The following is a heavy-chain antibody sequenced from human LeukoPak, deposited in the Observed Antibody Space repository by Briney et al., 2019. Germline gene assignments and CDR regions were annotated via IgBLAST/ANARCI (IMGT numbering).Heavy chain of an antibody. CDR3: ARQKSYYDSSGYWFDY. D-gene: IGHD3-22*01. V-gene: IGHV4-39*01. J-gene: IGHJ4*02. CDR1: GGSFSSSSYY. Sequence: SETLSLTCTVSGGSFSSSSYYWGWIRQPPGTGLEWIGSIYYSGSTYYNPSLKSRVTISVDTSKNQFSLKLSSVTAADTAVYYCARQKSYYDSSGYWFDYWGQGTLVTVSS. CDR2: IYYSGST.